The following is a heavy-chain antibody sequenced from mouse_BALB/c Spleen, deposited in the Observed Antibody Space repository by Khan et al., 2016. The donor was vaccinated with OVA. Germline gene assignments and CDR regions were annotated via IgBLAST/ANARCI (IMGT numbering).Heavy chain of an antibody. J-gene: IGHJ4*01. CDR2: IWSDGST. Sequence: QVQLQQSGPGLVPPSQTLSLTCTTSGFTFTSYCVHWVRQPPGKGLEWLVVIWSDGSTTYNSCLKSRLGICTDNTKSLVFLKMNRRQTDDTAMYYCAKHKAMTLNAMDYWGRGTSVTVSA. V-gene: IGHV2-6-1*01. CDR3: AKHKAMTLNAMDY. CDR1: GFTFTSYC. D-gene: IGHD2-3*01.